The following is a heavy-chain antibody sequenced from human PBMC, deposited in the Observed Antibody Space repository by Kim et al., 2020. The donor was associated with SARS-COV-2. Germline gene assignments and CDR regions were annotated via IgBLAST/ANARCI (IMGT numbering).Heavy chain of an antibody. D-gene: IGHD4-17*01. J-gene: IGHJ4*02. CDR3: ARDPPATVVRYYFDY. V-gene: IGHV3-30*01. Sequence: DSVKGRFTISRDNSKNTLYLQMNSLRAEDTAVYYCARDPPATVVRYYFDYWGQGTLVTVSS.